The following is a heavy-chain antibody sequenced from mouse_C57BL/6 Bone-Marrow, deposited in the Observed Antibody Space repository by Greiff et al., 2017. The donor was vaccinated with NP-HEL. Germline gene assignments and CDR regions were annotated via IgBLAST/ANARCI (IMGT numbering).Heavy chain of an antibody. CDR3: ARSVLISTVVADAMDY. V-gene: IGHV1-64*01. J-gene: IGHJ4*01. D-gene: IGHD1-1*01. Sequence: QVQLKQPGAELVKPGASVKLSCKASGYTFTSYWMHWVKQRPGQGLEWIGMIHPNSGSTNYNEKFKSKATLTVDKSSSTAYMQLSSLTSEDSAVYYCARSVLISTVVADAMDYWGQGTSVTVSS. CDR1: GYTFTSYW. CDR2: IHPNSGST.